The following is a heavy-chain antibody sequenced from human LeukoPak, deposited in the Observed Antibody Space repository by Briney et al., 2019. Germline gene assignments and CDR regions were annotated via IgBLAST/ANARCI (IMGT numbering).Heavy chain of an antibody. V-gene: IGHV3-64*05. CDR3: VKGLDYSSSQMDS. D-gene: IGHD6-6*01. J-gene: IGHJ4*02. Sequence: GGSLRLSCSASGFTFKSYAMHWVRQAPGKGLEYVSSINTDGANTYYADSVKGRFTISRDNSRNTVYVQMNSLTPEDTAVYYCVKGLDYSSSQMDSWGQGTLVTVSP. CDR1: GFTFKSYA. CDR2: INTDGANT.